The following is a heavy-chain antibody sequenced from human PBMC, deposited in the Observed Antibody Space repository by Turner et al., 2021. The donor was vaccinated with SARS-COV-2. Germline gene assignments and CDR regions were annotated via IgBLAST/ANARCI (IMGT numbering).Heavy chain of an antibody. D-gene: IGHD3-16*02. Sequence: QVQLVQSGAEVKKPGASVKVSCTASGYTFTSYDINWVRQATGHGLEWMGWMSPNSGNTGYAQKFQGRVTMTRNTSISTAYMELSSLRSEDTAVYYCARGMFRFGGVIVRPFDYWGQGTLVTVSS. CDR3: ARGMFRFGGVIVRPFDY. CDR2: MSPNSGNT. J-gene: IGHJ4*02. CDR1: GYTFTSYD. V-gene: IGHV1-8*01.